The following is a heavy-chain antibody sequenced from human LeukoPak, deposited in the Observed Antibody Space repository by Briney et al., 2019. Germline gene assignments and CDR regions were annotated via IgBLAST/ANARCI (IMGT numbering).Heavy chain of an antibody. V-gene: IGHV7-4-1*02. Sequence: ASVKVSCKASGYTFTSYAMNWVRQAPGQGLEWMGWINTNTGNPTYAQGFTGRFVFSLDTSVSTAYLQISSLKAEDTAVYYCARAPRSVGATQDNNWFDPWGQGTLVTVSS. CDR1: GYTFTSYA. D-gene: IGHD1-26*01. CDR3: ARAPRSVGATQDNNWFDP. CDR2: INTNTGNP. J-gene: IGHJ5*02.